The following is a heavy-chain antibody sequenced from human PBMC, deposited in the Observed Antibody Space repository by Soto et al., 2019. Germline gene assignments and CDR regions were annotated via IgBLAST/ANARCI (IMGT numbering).Heavy chain of an antibody. D-gene: IGHD3-10*02. V-gene: IGHV3-74*01. CDR3: ERDVHHNWFDS. Sequence: EVQLVESGGGLVQPGGSLRLSCEASRGAFGDYWMHWVRQAPGKGLVWVSRINRDANDIIYADSVKGRFTASRDNAKNIVVLQVTRVTVEDKAVYYCERDVHHNWFDSWGQGTMVTVSS. CDR2: INRDANDI. CDR1: RGAFGDYW. J-gene: IGHJ5*01.